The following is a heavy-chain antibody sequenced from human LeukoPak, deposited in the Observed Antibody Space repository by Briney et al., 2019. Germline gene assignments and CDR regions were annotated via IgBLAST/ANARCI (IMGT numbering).Heavy chain of an antibody. CDR2: ITYTGST. CDR3: AGDQNNVAWSYW. V-gene: IGHV4-59*03. D-gene: IGHD3-9*01. Sequence: SETLCLTCTVSGASISSNYWSWIRAPPGGGVGWHGYITYTGSTDYHPSLKGGVTMSIDTPRNQCSLSLNAVTATDAAVYFCAGDQNNVAWSYWGGRGPLVTASS. J-gene: IGHJ4*02. CDR1: GASISSNY.